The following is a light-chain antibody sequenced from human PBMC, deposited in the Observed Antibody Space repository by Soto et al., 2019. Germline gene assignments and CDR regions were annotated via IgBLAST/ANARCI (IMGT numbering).Light chain of an antibody. CDR3: QQSYGT. Sequence: EIVMTQSPATLSVSPGERATLSCRASQSVSSNLAWYQQKPGQAPRLLIYGASTRATGIPARFSGSGSGTEFTLTISSLQSEDSAVYYCQQSYGTFGPGTKVDIK. CDR2: GAS. V-gene: IGKV3-15*01. CDR1: QSVSSN. J-gene: IGKJ3*01.